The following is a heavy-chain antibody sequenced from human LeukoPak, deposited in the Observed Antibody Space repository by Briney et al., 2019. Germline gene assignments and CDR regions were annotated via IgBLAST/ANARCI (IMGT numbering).Heavy chain of an antibody. CDR3: ARVGSYYDFWSGYYPEYFQH. CDR2: IYYSGST. V-gene: IGHV4-39*07. Sequence: SETLSLTCTVSGGSISSSSYYWGWIRQPPGKGLEWIGSIYYSGSTYYNPSLKSRVTISVDTSKNQFSLKLSSVAAADTAVYYCARVGSYYDFWSGYYPEYFQHWGQGTLVTVSS. J-gene: IGHJ1*01. D-gene: IGHD3-3*01. CDR1: GGSISSSSYY.